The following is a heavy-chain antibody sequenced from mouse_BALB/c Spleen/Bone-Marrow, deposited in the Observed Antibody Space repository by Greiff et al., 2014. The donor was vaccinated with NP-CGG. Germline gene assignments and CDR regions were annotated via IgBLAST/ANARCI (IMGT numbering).Heavy chain of an antibody. CDR3: VREDYYGPFAY. Sequence: DVQLQESGGGLVQPKGSLKLSCAASGFTFNTYAMKWVRQAPGKGLEWVARIRSKSNNYATYYADSVKDRFTISRDDSQSMLYLQMNNLKTEDTAMYYCVREDYYGPFAYWGQGTLVTVSA. J-gene: IGHJ3*01. V-gene: IGHV10-1*02. D-gene: IGHD1-2*01. CDR1: GFTFNTYA. CDR2: IRSKSNNYAT.